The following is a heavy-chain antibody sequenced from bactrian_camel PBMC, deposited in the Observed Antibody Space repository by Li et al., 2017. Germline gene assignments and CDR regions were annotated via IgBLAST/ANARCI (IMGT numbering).Heavy chain of an antibody. D-gene: IGHD2*01. Sequence: VQLVESGGGSVQIGGSLTLACAASRGFDDADAEWGWFRQAPGKGLQWVSTINNADGTIYYADSVSGRFTVSRDNAKSTATLQMNSLKPEDTAVYYCTPGVYWGQGTQVTVSS. J-gene: IGHJ4*01. CDR2: INNADGTI. CDR1: RGFDDADAE. CDR3: TPGVY. V-gene: IGHV3S40*01.